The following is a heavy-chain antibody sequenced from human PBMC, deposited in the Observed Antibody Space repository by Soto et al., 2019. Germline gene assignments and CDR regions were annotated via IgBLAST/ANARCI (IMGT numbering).Heavy chain of an antibody. CDR3: ARGRKDDYGDPGDFDY. CDR2: ITGNGGST. Sequence: EVQLVESGGGLVQPGGSVRLSCAASGFTFSSYGMHWVRQAPGKGLEYVSAITGNGGSTYHANSVKGRFTISRDNSKNTLYPQMGSLRADDMAVYYCARGRKDDYGDPGDFDYWGQGTLVTVSS. CDR1: GFTFSSYG. J-gene: IGHJ4*02. V-gene: IGHV3-64*01. D-gene: IGHD4-17*01.